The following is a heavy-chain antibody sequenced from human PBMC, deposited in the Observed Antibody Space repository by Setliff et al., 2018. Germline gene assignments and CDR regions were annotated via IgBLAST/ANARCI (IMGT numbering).Heavy chain of an antibody. CDR1: GFTFRSYW. Sequence: GGSLRLSCAASGFTFRSYWMSWVRQAPGKGLEWVANIKKDGSIKYYLDSVKGRFTISRDNVKNSLFLQMNSLRAEDTAVYYCVRDLHWGFDYWGLGTLVTVSS. D-gene: IGHD7-27*01. CDR3: VRDLHWGFDY. CDR2: IKKDGSIK. J-gene: IGHJ4*02. V-gene: IGHV3-7*01.